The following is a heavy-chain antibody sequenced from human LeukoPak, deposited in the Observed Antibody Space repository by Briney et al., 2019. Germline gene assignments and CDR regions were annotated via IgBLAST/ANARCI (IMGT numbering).Heavy chain of an antibody. CDR3: TTEDLDWSHGYWNVDFDY. D-gene: IGHD1-1*01. Sequence: GGSLRLSCAASGFTFSSYAMHWVRQAPGKGLEWVAVISYDGSNKYYADSVKGRFTISRDNSKNTLYLQMNSLKTEDTAVYYCTTEDLDWSHGYWNVDFDYWGQGTLVTVSS. J-gene: IGHJ4*02. CDR1: GFTFSSYA. V-gene: IGHV3-30-3*01. CDR2: ISYDGSNK.